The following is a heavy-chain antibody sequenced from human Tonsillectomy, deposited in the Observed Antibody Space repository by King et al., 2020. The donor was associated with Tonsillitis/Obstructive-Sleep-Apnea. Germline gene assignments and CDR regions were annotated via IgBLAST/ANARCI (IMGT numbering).Heavy chain of an antibody. J-gene: IGHJ6*03. D-gene: IGHD2-2*01. V-gene: IGHV4-31*03. CDR2: IYYSGST. CDR3: ARVAADGGCRSTSCYYYYYYMDV. CDR1: GGSISSGGYY. Sequence: VQLQESGPGLVKPSQTLSLTCTVSGGSISSGGYYWSWIRQHPGKGLEWIGNIYYSGSTYYNPSLKSRVTISVDTSKNQFSLRLSSVTAADTAVYYCARVAADGGCRSTSCYYYYYYMDVWGKGTTVTVSS.